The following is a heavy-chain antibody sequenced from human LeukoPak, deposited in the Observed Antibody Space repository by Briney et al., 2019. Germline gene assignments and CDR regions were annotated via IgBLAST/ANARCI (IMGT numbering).Heavy chain of an antibody. Sequence: SETLSLTCTVSGDSISSSSYYWGWIRQPPGKGLEWIGSIYHSGSTYYNPSLKSRVTISVDTSKNQFSLKLSSVTAADTAVYYCARNLIHPPFDYWGQGTLVTVSS. V-gene: IGHV4-39*07. J-gene: IGHJ4*02. CDR1: GDSISSSSYY. CDR2: IYHSGST. D-gene: IGHD2/OR15-2a*01. CDR3: ARNLIHPPFDY.